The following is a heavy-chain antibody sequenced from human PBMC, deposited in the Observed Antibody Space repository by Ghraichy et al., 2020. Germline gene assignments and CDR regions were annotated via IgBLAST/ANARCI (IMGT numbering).Heavy chain of an antibody. J-gene: IGHJ6*03. CDR1: GGSFSGYY. CDR2: INHSGST. D-gene: IGHD3-10*01. CDR3: ARGRNNMVRGVRDIGPHRSRNYYYYYYMDV. V-gene: IGHV4-34*01. Sequence: SETLSLTCAVYGGSFSGYYWSWIRQPPGKGLEWIGEINHSGSTNYNPSLKSRVTISVDTSKNQFSLKLSSVTAADTAVYYCARGRNNMVRGVRDIGPHRSRNYYYYYYMDVWGKGTTVTVSS.